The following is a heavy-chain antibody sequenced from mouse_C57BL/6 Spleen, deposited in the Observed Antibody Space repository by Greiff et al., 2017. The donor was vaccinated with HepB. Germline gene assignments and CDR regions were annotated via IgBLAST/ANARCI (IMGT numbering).Heavy chain of an antibody. V-gene: IGHV5-16*01. J-gene: IGHJ1*03. CDR2: INYDGSST. D-gene: IGHD1-1*01. CDR1: GFTFSDYY. Sequence: EVKLMESEGGLVQPGSSMKLSCTASGFTFSDYYMAWVRQVPEKGLEWVANINYDGSSTYYLDSLKSRFIISRDNAKNILYLQMSSLKSEDTATYYCARAVITTVVAPYVYFDVWGTGTTVTVSS. CDR3: ARAVITTVVAPYVYFDV.